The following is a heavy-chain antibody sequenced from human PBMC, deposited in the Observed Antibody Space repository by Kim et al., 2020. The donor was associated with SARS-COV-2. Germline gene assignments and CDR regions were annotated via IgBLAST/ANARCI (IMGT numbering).Heavy chain of an antibody. CDR3: ARDQLAGYSSGWAWYFDL. V-gene: IGHV4-59*13. J-gene: IGHJ2*01. D-gene: IGHD6-19*01. CDR2: IDNSGNT. CDR1: GDSISAYH. Sequence: SETLSLTCSVSGDSISAYHWSWIRQPPGKRLEWIGYIDNSGNTNYNPSLKSRVTISVDTSKNQLSLKVTSVTAADTAVYFCARDQLAGYSSGWAWYFDLWGRGTLVTVSS.